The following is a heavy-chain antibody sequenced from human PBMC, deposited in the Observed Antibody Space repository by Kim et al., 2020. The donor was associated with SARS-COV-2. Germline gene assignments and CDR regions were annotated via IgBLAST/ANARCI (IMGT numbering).Heavy chain of an antibody. V-gene: IGHV1-18*01. J-gene: IGHJ4*02. CDR3: ARDYGRLGELLLPGY. D-gene: IGHD3-16*01. CDR1: GYAFPSYG. Sequence: ASVKVSCKASGYAFPSYGFSWVRQAPRQGLEWMGWINPYNDYTNFAQKLQGRVTMTTDTSASTAYMDLRSLRSDDRAVYYCARDYGRLGELLLPGYWGQGALVTVSS. CDR2: INPYNDYT.